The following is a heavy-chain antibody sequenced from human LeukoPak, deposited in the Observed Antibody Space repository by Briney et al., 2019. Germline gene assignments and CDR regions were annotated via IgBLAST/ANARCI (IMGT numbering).Heavy chain of an antibody. CDR3: AREDHSKYEY. J-gene: IGHJ4*02. CDR1: GFPFSTYW. V-gene: IGHV3-7*01. D-gene: IGHD4-11*01. Sequence: GGSLRLSCVASGFPFSTYWMSWVRQAPGKGPEWVASIKQDGSETFYVDSVKGRFTISKDNAKNSLYLLMNSLRAEDTGVYYCAREDHSKYEYWGQGTLVTVCS. CDR2: IKQDGSET.